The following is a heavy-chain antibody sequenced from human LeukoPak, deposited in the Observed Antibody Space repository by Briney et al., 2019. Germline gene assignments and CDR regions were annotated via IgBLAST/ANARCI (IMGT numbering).Heavy chain of an antibody. J-gene: IGHJ4*02. Sequence: GSLRLSCAASGFTFHKYAMSWVRQAPGKGLEWVSGISPSGSTYYADSVNGRLTISRDNSKNTLYLQMNTLRAEDTAVYYCAKDWNYDSSGLYYFDFWGQGTLVTVSS. CDR3: AKDWNYDSSGLYYFDF. CDR1: GFTFHKYA. V-gene: IGHV3-23*01. D-gene: IGHD3-22*01. CDR2: ISPSGST.